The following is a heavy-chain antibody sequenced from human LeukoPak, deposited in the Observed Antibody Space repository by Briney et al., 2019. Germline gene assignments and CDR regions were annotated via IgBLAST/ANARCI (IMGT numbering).Heavy chain of an antibody. CDR3: ARAFPKSLYSSGYSRTY. D-gene: IGHD3-22*01. J-gene: IGHJ4*02. V-gene: IGHV3-30*02. CDR2: IRYDGSNK. CDR1: GFTFSSYG. Sequence: PGGSLRLSCAASGFTFSSYGMHWVRQAPGKGLEWVAFIRYDGSNKYYADSVKGRFTISRDNSKNTLYLQMNSLRAEGTAVYYCARAFPKSLYSSGYSRTYWGQGTLVTVSS.